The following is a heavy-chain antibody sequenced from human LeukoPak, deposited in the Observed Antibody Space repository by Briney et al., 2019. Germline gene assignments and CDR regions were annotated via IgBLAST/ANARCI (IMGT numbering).Heavy chain of an antibody. J-gene: IGHJ4*02. D-gene: IGHD2-2*02. Sequence: SQTLSLTCTVSGGSISSGDYYWSWIRQPPGKGLEWIGYIYYSGSTYYNPSLKSRVTISVDTSKNQFSLKLSSVTAADTAVYYCAREDCSSTSCYTLSYWGQGTLVTVSS. CDR1: GGSISSGDYY. CDR3: AREDCSSTSCYTLSY. V-gene: IGHV4-30-4*08. CDR2: IYYSGST.